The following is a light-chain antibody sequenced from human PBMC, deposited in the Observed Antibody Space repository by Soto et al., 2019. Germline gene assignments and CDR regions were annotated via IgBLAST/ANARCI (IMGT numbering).Light chain of an antibody. CDR3: QSYDSRLSGVV. CDR1: SGDIGSYNR. J-gene: IGLJ2*01. V-gene: IGLV2-14*03. CDR2: GNS. Sequence: QSALTQPASVSGSPGQSITISCTGTSGDIGSYNRVSWYQQHPGKAPKLLIYGNSNRPSGVPDRFSGSKSGSSASLAITGVQAEDEADYYCQSYDSRLSGVVFGGGTKVTVL.